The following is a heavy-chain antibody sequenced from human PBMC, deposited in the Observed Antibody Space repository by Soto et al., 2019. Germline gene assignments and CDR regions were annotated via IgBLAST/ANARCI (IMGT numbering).Heavy chain of an antibody. CDR2: IIPIFGTA. D-gene: IGHD3-22*01. Sequence: SVKVSCKTAGVTFSSYAISWVRHAPGQGLEWMGEIIPIFGTANYAQKFQGRVTMTADKSTSTAYMELSSLRSEDTAVYYCASGLYDSSGFIRDAFDIWGQGTMVTVPS. V-gene: IGHV1-69*06. CDR1: GVTFSSYA. CDR3: ASGLYDSSGFIRDAFDI. J-gene: IGHJ3*02.